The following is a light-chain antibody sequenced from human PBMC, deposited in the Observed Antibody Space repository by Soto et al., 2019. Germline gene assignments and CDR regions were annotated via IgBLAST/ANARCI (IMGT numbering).Light chain of an antibody. CDR1: SSDVGTYNL. J-gene: IGLJ1*01. CDR2: EGG. Sequence: ALTQPASVSGSPGESITIPCTGSSSDVGTYNLVSWYQQHPGNAPSLMIYEGGKRPSGVYNRFSGSKSGITASRTISGLQAEDEADFFCCSDAGGGIYVCGTGTKGTV. CDR3: CSDAGGGIYV. V-gene: IGLV2-23*01.